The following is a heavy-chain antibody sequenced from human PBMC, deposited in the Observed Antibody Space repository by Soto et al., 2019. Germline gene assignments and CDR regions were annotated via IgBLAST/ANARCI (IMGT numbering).Heavy chain of an antibody. CDR2: VTPINGAT. D-gene: IGHD3-16*01. CDR1: GYTFTNHH. J-gene: IGHJ4*02. V-gene: IGHV1-46*01. CDR3: VRDASATCMNLGFDV. Sequence: QVQLVQSGAEVKMPGASVKVSCKAYGYTFTNHHVQWVRLAPGQGLEWMGIVTPINGATQYAARFQSRVALTRDTSTNTVYLQLSSLRSEDTDAYYCVRDASATCMNLGFDVWGQGTLVAVPS.